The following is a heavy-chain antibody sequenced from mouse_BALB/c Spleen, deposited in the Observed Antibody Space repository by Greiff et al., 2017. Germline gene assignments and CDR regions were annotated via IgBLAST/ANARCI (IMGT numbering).Heavy chain of an antibody. CDR2: ISYSGST. J-gene: IGHJ4*01. D-gene: IGHD2-4*01. Sequence: EVQRVESGPSLVKPSQTLSLTCSVTGDSITSGYWNWIRKFPGNKLEYMGYISYSGSTYYNPSLKSRISITRDTSKNQYYLQLNSVTTEDTATYYCARFGDYIYAMDYWGQGTSVTVSS. CDR3: ARFGDYIYAMDY. CDR1: GDSITSGY. V-gene: IGHV3-8*02.